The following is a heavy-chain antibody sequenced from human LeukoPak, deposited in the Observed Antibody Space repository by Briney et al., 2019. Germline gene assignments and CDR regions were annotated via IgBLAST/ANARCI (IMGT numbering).Heavy chain of an antibody. V-gene: IGHV1-8*03. CDR2: MNPNSGNT. D-gene: IGHD3-16*02. CDR3: ARGPPSPTYDYVWGSYRNYYYYYMDV. CDR1: GYTFTGYY. J-gene: IGHJ6*03. Sequence: GASVKVSCKASGYTFTGYYMHWVRQAPGQGLEWMGWMNPNSGNTGYAQKFQGRVTITRNTSISTAYMELSSLRSEDTAVYYCARGPPSPTYDYVWGSYRNYYYYYMDVWGKGTTVTVSS.